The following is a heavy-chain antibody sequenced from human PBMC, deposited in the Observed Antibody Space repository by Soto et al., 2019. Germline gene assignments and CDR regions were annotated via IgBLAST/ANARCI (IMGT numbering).Heavy chain of an antibody. CDR3: ARTYYYGSAGDAFDI. V-gene: IGHV1-2*04. CDR1: GYTFTGYY. J-gene: IGHJ3*02. CDR2: INPNSGGT. Sequence: QVQLVQSGAEVKKPGASVKVSCKASGYTFTGYYMHWVRQAPGQVLEWMGWINPNSGGTNHAQKFQGCVTMTRDTSTSTAYMELSRLRSDDTAVYYCARTYYYGSAGDAFDIWGQGTMVTVSS. D-gene: IGHD3-10*01.